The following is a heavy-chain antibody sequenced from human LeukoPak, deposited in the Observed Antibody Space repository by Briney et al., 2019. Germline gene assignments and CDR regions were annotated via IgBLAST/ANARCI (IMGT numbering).Heavy chain of an antibody. CDR1: GFTFSSYA. CDR2: ISYDGSNK. D-gene: IGHD3-3*01. CDR3: ARDPYDFWSGYLGGRGSWLFDY. J-gene: IGHJ4*02. V-gene: IGHV3-30-3*01. Sequence: GGSLRLSCAASGFTFSSYAMHWVRQAPGKGLEWVAVISYDGSNKYYADSVKGRFTISRDNSKNTLYLQMNSLRAEDTAVYYCARDPYDFWSGYLGGRGSWLFDYWGQGTLVTVSS.